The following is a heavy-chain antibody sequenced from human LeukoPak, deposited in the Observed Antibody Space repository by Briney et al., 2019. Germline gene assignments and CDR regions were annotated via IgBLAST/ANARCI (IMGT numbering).Heavy chain of an antibody. CDR3: ARAFYDILTGYATPIGY. V-gene: IGHV1-2*02. D-gene: IGHD3-9*01. CDR2: INPNSGGT. J-gene: IGHJ4*02. CDR1: GYTFTGYY. Sequence: GASVKVSCKASGYTFTGYYMHWVRQAPGQGLEWMGWINPNSGGTNYAQKFQGRVTMTRDTSISTAYMELSRLRSDDTAVYYCARAFYDILTGYATPIGYWGQGTLDTVSS.